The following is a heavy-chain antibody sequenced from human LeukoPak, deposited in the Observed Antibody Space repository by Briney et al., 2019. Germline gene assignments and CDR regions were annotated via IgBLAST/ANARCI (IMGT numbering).Heavy chain of an antibody. J-gene: IGHJ4*02. CDR1: GLTFSSYA. D-gene: IGHD2-2*01. CDR3: AKCEVVPAAMLWTPDY. Sequence: GGSLRLPCAVSGLTFSSYAMSWVRQAPGKGLEWVSAISAGGGSTYYADSVKGRFTISRDNSKNTLYLQMNSLRAEDTAVYYCAKCEVVPAAMLWTPDYWGQGTLVTVSS. V-gene: IGHV3-23*01. CDR2: ISAGGGST.